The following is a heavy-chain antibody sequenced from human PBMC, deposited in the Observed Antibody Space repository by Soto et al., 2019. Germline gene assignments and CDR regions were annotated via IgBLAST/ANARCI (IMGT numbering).Heavy chain of an antibody. D-gene: IGHD2-2*01. Sequence: GGSLRLSCAASGFTFSSYAMHWVRQAPGKGLEYVSAISSNGGSTYYANSVKGRFTISRDNSKNTLYLQMGSLRAEDMAVYYCARRVRNEGFTFDYWGQGTLVTVSS. CDR3: ARRVRNEGFTFDY. J-gene: IGHJ4*02. CDR1: GFTFSSYA. V-gene: IGHV3-64*01. CDR2: ISSNGGST.